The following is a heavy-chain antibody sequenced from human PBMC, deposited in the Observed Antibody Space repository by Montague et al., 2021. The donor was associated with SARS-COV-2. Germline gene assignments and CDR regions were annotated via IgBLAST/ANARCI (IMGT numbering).Heavy chain of an antibody. CDR2: IYTSGTT. V-gene: IGHV4-61*02. D-gene: IGHD5-12*01. CDR3: ARAHSGSWAHLDN. Sequence: TLSLTCPVSGGSISSGSYYWSWVRQAAGKGLEWIGRIYTSGTTDYSFSLKSRVTISVDTSKNQFSLRLTSVTAADTAVYYCARAHSGSWAHLDNWGQGSLVTVSS. CDR1: GGSISSGSYY. J-gene: IGHJ4*02.